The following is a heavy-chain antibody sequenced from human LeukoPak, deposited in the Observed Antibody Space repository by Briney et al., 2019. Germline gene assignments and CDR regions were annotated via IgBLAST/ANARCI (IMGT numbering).Heavy chain of an antibody. CDR2: IYYSGTT. CDR1: GDSIYSGGFY. J-gene: IGHJ4*02. D-gene: IGHD2-15*01. CDR3: ARARRVVHDTSFYIDS. Sequence: SETLSLTCTVSGDSIYSGGFYWSWVRQDPGKGLEWIVHIYYSGTTYYNPSLESRIIISVHTSKNDFSLKVSSMTAADTAVYFCARARRVVHDTSFYIDSWGQGTLVTVSS. V-gene: IGHV4-31*03.